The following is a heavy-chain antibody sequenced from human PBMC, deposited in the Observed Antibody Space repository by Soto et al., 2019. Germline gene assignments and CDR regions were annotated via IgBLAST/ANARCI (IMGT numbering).Heavy chain of an antibody. J-gene: IGHJ6*02. V-gene: IGHV3-30-3*01. CDR1: GFTFSSYA. Sequence: PGGSLRLSCAASGFTFSSYAMHWVRQAPGKGLEWVAVISYDGSNKYYADSVKGRFTISRDNSKNTLYLQMNGLRAEDTAVYYCARDPSWIQLWFHAGSYGMDVWGQGTTVTVSS. CDR2: ISYDGSNK. CDR3: ARDPSWIQLWFHAGSYGMDV. D-gene: IGHD5-18*01.